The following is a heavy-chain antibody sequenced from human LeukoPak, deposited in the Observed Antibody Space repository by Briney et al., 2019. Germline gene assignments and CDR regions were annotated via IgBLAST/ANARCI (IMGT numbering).Heavy chain of an antibody. CDR1: GGSISSSNW. CDR2: IYHSGST. J-gene: IGHJ4*02. D-gene: IGHD5-18*01. CDR3: ARAGDGYSYGHGFDY. V-gene: IGHV4-4*02. Sequence: SETLSLTCAVSGGSISSSNWWSWVRPPPGKGLEWIGEIYHSGSTNYNPSLKSRATISVDKSKNQFSLKLSSVTAADTAVYYCARAGDGYSYGHGFDYWGQGTLVTVSS.